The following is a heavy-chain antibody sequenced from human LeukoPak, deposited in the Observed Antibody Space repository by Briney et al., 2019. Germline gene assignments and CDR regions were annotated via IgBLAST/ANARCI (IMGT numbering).Heavy chain of an antibody. CDR1: GFTFSSYS. Sequence: GGSLRLSCAASGFTFSSYSMNWVRQAPGKGLEWVSYISSSSSTIYYADSVKGRFTISRDNAKNSLYLQMNSLRDEDTAVYYCARPWNYYYYYVMDVWGRGTTVTVSS. J-gene: IGHJ6*02. CDR3: ARPWNYYYYYVMDV. CDR2: ISSSSSTI. D-gene: IGHD1-1*01. V-gene: IGHV3-48*02.